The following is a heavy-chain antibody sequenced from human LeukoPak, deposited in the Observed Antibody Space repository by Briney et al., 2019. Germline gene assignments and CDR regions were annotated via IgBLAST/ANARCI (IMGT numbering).Heavy chain of an antibody. CDR2: IYSGGST. D-gene: IGHD4-17*01. Sequence: GGSLRLSCAASGFTVSSNYMSWVRQAPGKGLEWVSVIYSGGSTYYADSVKGRFTISRDNSKNTLYLQMNSLRAEDTAVYYCARDRIGYGDPVDYWGQGTLVTVSS. V-gene: IGHV3-66*01. J-gene: IGHJ4*02. CDR1: GFTVSSNY. CDR3: ARDRIGYGDPVDY.